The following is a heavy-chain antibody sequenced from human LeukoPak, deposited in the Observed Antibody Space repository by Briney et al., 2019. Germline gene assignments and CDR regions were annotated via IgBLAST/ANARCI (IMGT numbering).Heavy chain of an antibody. CDR2: IYYSGNT. CDR1: GGSISSFY. CDR3: ALEGIVDSTSGFDY. J-gene: IGHJ4*02. V-gene: IGHV4-59*12. Sequence: SETLSLTCTVSGGSISSFYWNWFRQPPGKGLEWIGYIYYSGNTHYNPSLKSRVTMSVDTSKNQLSLKVSSVTAADTAVYYCALEGIVDSTSGFDYWGQGTLVTVSS. D-gene: IGHD1-26*01.